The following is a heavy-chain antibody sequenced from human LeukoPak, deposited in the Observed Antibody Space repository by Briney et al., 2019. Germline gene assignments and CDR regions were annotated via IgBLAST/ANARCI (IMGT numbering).Heavy chain of an antibody. CDR2: IGSTI. Sequence: GGSLRLSCVASGFSLSDYYMSWIRQAPGKGLEWVSYIGSTIYYADSVKGRFTISRDNAKNSLYLQMNSLRAEDTAVYYCARDSCSSTSCYYYYYMDVWGKGTTVTVSS. V-gene: IGHV3-11*04. J-gene: IGHJ6*03. CDR1: GFSLSDYY. D-gene: IGHD2-2*01. CDR3: ARDSCSSTSCYYYYYMDV.